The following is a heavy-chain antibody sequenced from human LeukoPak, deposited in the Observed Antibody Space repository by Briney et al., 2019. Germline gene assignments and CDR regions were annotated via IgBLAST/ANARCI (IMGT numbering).Heavy chain of an antibody. CDR2: MKLDGSEE. J-gene: IGHJ4*02. CDR3: ARNSYGDYGPFDY. CDR1: GFTFRSYW. Sequence: GGSLRLSCAASGFTFRSYWMSWVRQAPGKGLEWVANMKLDGSEEYYVDSVKGRFTISRDNAKNSLYLQMNSLRAEDTAVYYCARNSYGDYGPFDYWGQGTLVTVSS. D-gene: IGHD4-17*01. V-gene: IGHV3-7*01.